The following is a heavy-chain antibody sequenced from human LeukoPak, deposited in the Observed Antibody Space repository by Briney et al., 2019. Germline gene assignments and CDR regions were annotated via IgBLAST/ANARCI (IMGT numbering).Heavy chain of an antibody. CDR1: GFTFSRYG. D-gene: IGHD1-26*01. J-gene: IGHJ4*02. CDR3: ANGIGIVGATYFDY. CDR2: IRYDGSNK. V-gene: IGHV3-30*02. Sequence: GGSLRLSCAASGFTFSRYGMHWVRQAPGKGLEWVAFIRYDGSNKYYADSVKGRFTISRDNSKNTLYLQMNSLRAEDTAVYYCANGIGIVGATYFDYWGQGTLVTVSS.